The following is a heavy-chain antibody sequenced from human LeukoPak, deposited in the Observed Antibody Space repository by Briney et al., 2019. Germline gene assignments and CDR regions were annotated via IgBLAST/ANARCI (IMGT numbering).Heavy chain of an antibody. CDR2: INPNSGGT. V-gene: IGHV1-2*02. J-gene: IGHJ4*02. CDR1: GYTFIGYY. D-gene: IGHD5-12*01. CDR3: TRAYTGFEAFDY. Sequence: ASVKVSCKASGYTFIGYYLHWVRQAPGQGLEWMGWINPNSGGTNYVQRFQVRVTMTRDTSISTAYMELSRLRSDDTAVYYCTRAYTGFEAFDYWGQGTPVTVSS.